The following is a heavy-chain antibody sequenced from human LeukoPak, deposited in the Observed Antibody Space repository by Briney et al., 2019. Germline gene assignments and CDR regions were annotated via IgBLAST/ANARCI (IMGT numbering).Heavy chain of an antibody. CDR2: INSDGSST. D-gene: IGHD1-26*01. J-gene: IGHJ4*02. V-gene: IGHV3-74*01. Sequence: GGSLRLSCAASGFTFSSYWMHWVRQAPGKGLVWVSRINSDGSSTNYADSVKGRFTISRDNSKNTLYLQMSSLRAEDTAVYYCVKGYLVWELGDYFDYWGQGTLVTVSS. CDR1: GFTFSSYW. CDR3: VKGYLVWELGDYFDY.